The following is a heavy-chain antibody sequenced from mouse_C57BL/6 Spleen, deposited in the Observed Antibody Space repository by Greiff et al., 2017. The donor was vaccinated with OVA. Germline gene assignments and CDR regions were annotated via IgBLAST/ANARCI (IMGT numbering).Heavy chain of an antibody. Sequence: VHVKQSGAELVRPGASVKLSCTASGFNIKDDYMHWVKQRPEQGLEWIGWIDPENGDTEYASKFQGKATITADTSSNTAYLQLSSLTSEDTAVYYCTYYGNYEYFDVWGTGTTVTVSS. CDR3: TYYGNYEYFDV. CDR1: GFNIKDDY. D-gene: IGHD2-1*01. V-gene: IGHV14-4*01. J-gene: IGHJ1*03. CDR2: IDPENGDT.